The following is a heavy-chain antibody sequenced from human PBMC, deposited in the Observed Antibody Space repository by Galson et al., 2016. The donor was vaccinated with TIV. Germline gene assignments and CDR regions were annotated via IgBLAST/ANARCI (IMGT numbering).Heavy chain of an antibody. CDR2: ISYDGSDQ. CDR3: AKDPRLYGDYFLHYFDY. Sequence: SLRLSCAASGFTFSDYGMHWVRQAPGKGLEWVAVISYDGSDQYYAGSVKGRFTISRDNSKNTLYLQMNSLRSDDTATFYCAKDPRLYGDYFLHYFDYWGQGTQVTVSS. CDR1: GFTFSDYG. J-gene: IGHJ4*02. D-gene: IGHD4-17*01. V-gene: IGHV3-30*18.